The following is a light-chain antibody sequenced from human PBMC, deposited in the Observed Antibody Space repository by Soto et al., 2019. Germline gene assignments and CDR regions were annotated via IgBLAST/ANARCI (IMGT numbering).Light chain of an antibody. J-gene: IGKJ1*01. CDR2: AAS. Sequence: EIMLTQSPATLSTSPGERATLSCRASQSVSSNLAWYQQKPGQAPRVLIYAASTRATGIPARFSGSGSGTDFTLTIGSLESEDFAVYYCQQRGNWPPTFGQGTKVDIK. CDR3: QQRGNWPPT. CDR1: QSVSSN. V-gene: IGKV3-11*01.